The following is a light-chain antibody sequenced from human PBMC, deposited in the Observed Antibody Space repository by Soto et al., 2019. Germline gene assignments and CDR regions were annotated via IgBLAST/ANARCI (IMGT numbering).Light chain of an antibody. CDR3: ATWDGGLTPQGV. CDR1: SSKIGKYY. V-gene: IGLV1-51*01. J-gene: IGLJ1*01. CDR2: DNT. Sequence: QSVLSQPPSVSASPGQRVTISCSGSSSKIGKYYVSWYQQVPGTAPTLLIYDNTQRPSGIPDRFSGSKSGTSATLAITGLQTGDQADYYCATWDGGLTPQGVFGTGTKDAAL.